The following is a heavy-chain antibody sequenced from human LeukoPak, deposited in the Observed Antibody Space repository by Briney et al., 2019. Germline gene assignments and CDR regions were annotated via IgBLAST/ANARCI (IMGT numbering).Heavy chain of an antibody. CDR1: GGSVSRGDYY. J-gene: IGHJ6*02. V-gene: IGHV4-30-4*08. CDR2: IYYSGST. D-gene: IGHD6-6*01. Sequence: SESLSLTCTVSGGSVSRGDYYWGWLRQPQGKGWEWFGYIYYSGSTYSNPSVQSRVTISVDTSKNQFSPKLSSVTAADTAVYYGARDRGRRYSSSSDYGMDVWGQGTTVTVSS. CDR3: ARDRGRRYSSSSDYGMDV.